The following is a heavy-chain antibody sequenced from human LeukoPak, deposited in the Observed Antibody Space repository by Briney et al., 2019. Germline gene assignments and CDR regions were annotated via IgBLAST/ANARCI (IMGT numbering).Heavy chain of an antibody. Sequence: GGSVRPSCAASGFTFSNFWMSWVRQAPGRGLEWVANIHPDGNEKYHVESVKGRFTISRDNAKNSLFLQMNGLRVEDMAVYYCARGDYFSGDHWGQGTLVTVSS. CDR2: IHPDGNEK. V-gene: IGHV3-7*04. CDR3: ARGDYFSGDH. CDR1: GFTFSNFW. D-gene: IGHD2/OR15-2a*01. J-gene: IGHJ4*02.